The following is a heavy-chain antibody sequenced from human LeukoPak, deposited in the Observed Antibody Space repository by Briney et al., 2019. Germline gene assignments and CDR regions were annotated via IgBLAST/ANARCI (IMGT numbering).Heavy chain of an antibody. CDR1: GFTLNSYL. CDR3: ASEDVDTGDF. V-gene: IGHV3-7*01. D-gene: IGHD5-18*01. Sequence: RGSLRVSSADSGFTLNSYLMSWGRQAPGGRLEGRANIKKDGSEENYLDSVKGRFSVAREHAKNSMSLQTNSLRAADTAVYNCASEDVDTGDFWGQGTLVTVSS. CDR2: IKKDGSEE. J-gene: IGHJ4*02.